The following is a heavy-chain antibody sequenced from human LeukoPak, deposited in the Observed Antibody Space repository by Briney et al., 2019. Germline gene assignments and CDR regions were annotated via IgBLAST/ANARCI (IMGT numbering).Heavy chain of an antibody. CDR1: GFTFSSYA. CDR3: ASGGAPAGY. D-gene: IGHD6-25*01. V-gene: IGHV3-23*01. J-gene: IGHJ4*02. Sequence: GGSLRLSCAASGFTFSSYAMSWVRQAPGKGLEWVSSISNSSGSTYYADSVKGRFTIPRENSKNTLYLQMNSLRAEDTAVYYCASGGAPAGYWGQGTLVIVSS. CDR2: ISNSSGST.